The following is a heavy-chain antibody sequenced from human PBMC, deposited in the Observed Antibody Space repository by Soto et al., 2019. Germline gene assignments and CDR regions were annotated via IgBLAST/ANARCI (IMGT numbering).Heavy chain of an antibody. V-gene: IGHV4-30-4*01. CDR2: IYYSGST. Sequence: SETLSLTCTVSGGSISSGDYYWSWIRQPPGKGLEWIGYIYYSGSTHYNPSLKSRVTISVDTSKNQFSLKLSSVTAADTAVYYCARVGYSYGYGGVLDFSGQGTTVIVSS. CDR3: ARVGYSYGYGGVLDF. CDR1: GGSISSGDYY. J-gene: IGHJ6*02. D-gene: IGHD5-18*01.